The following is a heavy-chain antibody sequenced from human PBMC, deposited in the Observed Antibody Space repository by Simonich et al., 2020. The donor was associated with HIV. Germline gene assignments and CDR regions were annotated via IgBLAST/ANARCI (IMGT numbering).Heavy chain of an antibody. CDR1: GGSISSSNW. CDR2: IYHSGRT. D-gene: IGHD6-13*01. J-gene: IGHJ4*02. V-gene: IGHV4-4*02. Sequence: QVQLQESGPGLVKPSGTLSLTCAVSGGSISSSNWWSWVRQPPGKGLAWLGDIYHSGRTNYHPSLKRRVTISVDKSKNQFSLKLSSVTAADTAVYYCARDEARIAAAGTQDWGQGTLVTVSS. CDR3: ARDEARIAAAGTQD.